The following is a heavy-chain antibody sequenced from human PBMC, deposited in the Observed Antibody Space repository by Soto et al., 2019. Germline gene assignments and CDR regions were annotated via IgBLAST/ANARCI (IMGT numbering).Heavy chain of an antibody. D-gene: IGHD3-10*01. CDR3: ARQIALRGHYYYYYGMDV. CDR1: GGSISSYY. V-gene: IGHV4-59*01. Sequence: PSETLSLTCTVSGGSISSYYWSWIRQPPGKGLEWIGYIYYSGSTNYIPSLKSRVTISVDTSKNLFSLKLSSVTAADTAVYYCARQIALRGHYYYYYGMDVWGQGTTVTVSS. J-gene: IGHJ6*02. CDR2: IYYSGST.